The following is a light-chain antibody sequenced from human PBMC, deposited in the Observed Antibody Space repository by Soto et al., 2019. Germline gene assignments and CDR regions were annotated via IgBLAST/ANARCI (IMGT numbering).Light chain of an antibody. CDR2: GPS. V-gene: IGKV3-15*01. J-gene: IGKJ1*01. CDR1: QSVSYN. CDR3: QQYNNWPRT. Sequence: EIVLTQSPATLSVSPGERVTLSCMASQSVSYNLAWYQQKPGQAPRLLIYGPSTRATGIPARFSGSGSGTEFTLTISSLQSEDFALYYCQQYNNWPRTFGQGTKVDIK.